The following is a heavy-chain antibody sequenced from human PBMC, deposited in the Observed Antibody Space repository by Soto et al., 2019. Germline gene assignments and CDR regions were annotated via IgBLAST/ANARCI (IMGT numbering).Heavy chain of an antibody. Sequence: SETLSLTCSVSGGSIGSYYLNWIRQPPGKGLEWIAYTYHSGRTNYNPSLKSRVTVSVDTSKNQFSLKLSSVTAADTAVYYCARDYYYYLDVWGKGTSVTV. J-gene: IGHJ6*03. CDR3: ARDYYYYLDV. V-gene: IGHV4-59*01. CDR1: GGSIGSYY. CDR2: TYHSGRT.